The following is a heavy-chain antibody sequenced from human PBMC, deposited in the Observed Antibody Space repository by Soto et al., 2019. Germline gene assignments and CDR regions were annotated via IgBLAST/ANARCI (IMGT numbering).Heavy chain of an antibody. J-gene: IGHJ5*02. CDR3: ARAPDVGSYGHGSFDP. Sequence: SETLSLTCTVSGGSISSGDYYWSWIRQPPGKGLEWIGYIYYSGSTYYNPSLKSRVTISVDTSKNQFSLKLSFVTAADAAVYYCARAPDVGSYGHGSFDPWGQGTLVTVSS. CDR2: IYYSGST. CDR1: GGSISSGDYY. D-gene: IGHD5-18*01. V-gene: IGHV4-30-4*01.